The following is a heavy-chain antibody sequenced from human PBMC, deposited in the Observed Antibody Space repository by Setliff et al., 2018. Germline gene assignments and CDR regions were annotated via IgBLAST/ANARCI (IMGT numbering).Heavy chain of an antibody. J-gene: IGHJ4*02. Sequence: VASVKVSCKASGYAFTGYYIHWVRQAPGQGLEWMGRINPNSGGTNYAQKFQGRVTMTRDTSISTAYMDLSSLRFEDTAVYYCARLLPLVGPGGPFDYWGQGTLVTVSS. D-gene: IGHD3-16*01. CDR1: GYAFTGYY. CDR3: ARLLPLVGPGGPFDY. CDR2: INPNSGGT. V-gene: IGHV1-2*06.